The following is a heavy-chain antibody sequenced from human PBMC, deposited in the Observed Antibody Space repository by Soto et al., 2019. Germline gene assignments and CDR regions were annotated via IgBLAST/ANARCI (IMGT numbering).Heavy chain of an antibody. J-gene: IGHJ2*01. V-gene: IGHV4-4*02. Sequence: QVHLQESGPGLVNASGTLSLTCAVSSGSISSNNWWSWVRQPPGKGLVWIGEIYHSGTANYNPSLTSRVAISVDTSKHHFHLNWNYVTAADTAVYYCATEGSYCIATGCLDWDLDLWGRGTLVSVSS. CDR3: ATEGSYCIATGCLDWDLDL. CDR2: IYHSGTA. D-gene: IGHD2-2*01. CDR1: SGSISSNNW.